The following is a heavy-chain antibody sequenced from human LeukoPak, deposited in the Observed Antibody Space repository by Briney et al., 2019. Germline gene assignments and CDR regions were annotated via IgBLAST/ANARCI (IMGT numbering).Heavy chain of an antibody. J-gene: IGHJ5*02. V-gene: IGHV1-3*01. CDR3: ARDWDYYCSGSYSPWFDP. CDR2: INAGNGNT. D-gene: IGHD3-10*01. Sequence: GASVKVSCKASGYTFTSYAMHWVRQAPGQRLEWMGWINAGNGNTKYSQKFQGRVTITRDTSASTAYMELSSLRSEDTAVYYCARDWDYYCSGSYSPWFDPWGQGTLVTVSS. CDR1: GYTFTSYA.